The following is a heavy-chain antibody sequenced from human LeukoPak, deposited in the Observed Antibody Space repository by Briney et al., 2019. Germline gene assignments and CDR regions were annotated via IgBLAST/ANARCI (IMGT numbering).Heavy chain of an antibody. CDR1: GGSISSSSYY. V-gene: IGHV4-39*01. Sequence: SETLSLTCTVSGGSISSSSYYWGWIRQPPGKGLEWIGSIYYSGSTYYNPSLKSRVTITVDTSKNQFSLKLSSVTAADTAVYYCARHGGIAAATNIDYGGQGTLVTVSS. D-gene: IGHD6-13*01. J-gene: IGHJ4*02. CDR3: ARHGGIAAATNIDY. CDR2: IYYSGST.